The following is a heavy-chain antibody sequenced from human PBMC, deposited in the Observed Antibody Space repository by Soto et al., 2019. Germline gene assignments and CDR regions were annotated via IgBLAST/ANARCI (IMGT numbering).Heavy chain of an antibody. CDR2: ISYDGSNK. V-gene: IGHV3-30*18. Sequence: QVQLVESGGGVVQPGRSLRLSCAASGFTFSSYGMHWVRQAPGKGLEWVAVISYDGSNKYYADSVKGRFTISRDNSKNSLYQQMHSLRAEDTDVYYCAKGPAIVLVPAAMNYFYGMDVWGQGATVTVSS. J-gene: IGHJ6*02. D-gene: IGHD2-2*01. CDR1: GFTFSSYG. CDR3: AKGPAIVLVPAAMNYFYGMDV.